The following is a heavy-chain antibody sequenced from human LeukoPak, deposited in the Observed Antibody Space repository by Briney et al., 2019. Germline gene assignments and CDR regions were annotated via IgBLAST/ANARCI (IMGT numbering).Heavy chain of an antibody. CDR2: IYYSAST. CDR1: GGSISSYY. CDR3: ARVLVVVAATSSYGAFDI. J-gene: IGHJ3*02. V-gene: IGHV4-59*01. Sequence: SETLSLTCTVSGGSISSYYWSWIRQPPGKGLEWIGYIYYSASTNYNPSLKSRVTISVDTSKNQFSLKLSSVTAADTAVYYCARVLVVVAATSSYGAFDIWGQGTMVTVSS. D-gene: IGHD2-15*01.